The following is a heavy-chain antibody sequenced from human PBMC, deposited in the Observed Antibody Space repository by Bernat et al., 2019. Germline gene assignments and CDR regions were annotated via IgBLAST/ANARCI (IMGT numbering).Heavy chain of an antibody. J-gene: IGHJ1*01. V-gene: IGHV3-33*01. CDR1: GFTFSSYG. CDR2: IWYDGSNK. D-gene: IGHD6-13*01. CDR3: ARAPGYSSSWYGNFQH. Sequence: QVQLVESGGGVVQPGRSLRLSCAASGFTFSSYGMHWVRQAPGKGLEWVAVIWYDGSNKYYADSVKGRFTISRDNSKNTLYLQMNSLRAEDTAVCYCARAPGYSSSWYGNFQHWGQGTLVTVSS.